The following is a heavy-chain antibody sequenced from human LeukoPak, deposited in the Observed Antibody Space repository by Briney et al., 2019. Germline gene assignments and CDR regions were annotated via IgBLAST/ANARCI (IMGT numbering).Heavy chain of an antibody. CDR3: ARFIAAPYYFDY. D-gene: IGHD6-13*01. J-gene: IGHJ4*02. CDR1: GFTFDDYA. CDR2: ISWNSGSI. Sequence: GGSLRLSCAASGFTFDDYAMHWVRQAPGKGLEYVSGISWNSGSIGYADSVKGRFTISRDNAKNSLYLQMNSLRAEDTAVYYCARFIAAPYYFDYWGRGTLVTVSS. V-gene: IGHV3-9*01.